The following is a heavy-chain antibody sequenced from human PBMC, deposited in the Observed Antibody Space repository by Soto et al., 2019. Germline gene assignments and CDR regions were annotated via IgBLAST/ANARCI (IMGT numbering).Heavy chain of an antibody. CDR3: ASQDIVVVPAAEIYYYYYGMDV. V-gene: IGHV1-69*06. J-gene: IGHJ6*02. Sequence: QVQLVQSGAEVKKPGSSVKVSCKASGGTFGSYAISWVRQAPGQGLEWMGGIIPIFGTANYAQKFQGRVTITAEKSTSTAYMELSSLRSEDTAVYYCASQDIVVVPAAEIYYYYYGMDVLGQGTTVTVSS. CDR2: IIPIFGTA. CDR1: GGTFGSYA. D-gene: IGHD2-2*01.